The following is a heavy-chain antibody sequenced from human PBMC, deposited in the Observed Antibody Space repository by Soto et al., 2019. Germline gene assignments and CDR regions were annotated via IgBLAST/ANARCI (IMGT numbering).Heavy chain of an antibody. CDR3: ATVVAARLVDYYYGMDV. CDR2: FDPEDGET. D-gene: IGHD6-6*01. J-gene: IGHJ6*02. Sequence: ASVKVSCKVSGYTLTELSMHWVRQAPGKGLEWMGGFDPEDGETIYAQKFQGRVTMTEDTSTDTAYMELSSLRSEDTAVNYCATVVAARLVDYYYGMDVWGQGTTVTVSS. CDR1: GYTLTELS. V-gene: IGHV1-24*01.